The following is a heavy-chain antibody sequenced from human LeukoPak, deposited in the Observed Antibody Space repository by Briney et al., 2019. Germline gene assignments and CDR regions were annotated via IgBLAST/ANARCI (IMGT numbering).Heavy chain of an antibody. V-gene: IGHV1-46*01. D-gene: IGHD3-3*01. CDR1: GYTFTSNY. Sequence: GASVKVSCKAFGYTFTSNYMHWVRQAPGQGPEWMGVISPSGGSTTYAQKFQGRVTLTRDMSTSTDYLELSSLRSEDTAVYYCARERSDFWSGYYDGFDYWGQGTLVTVSS. CDR3: ARERSDFWSGYYDGFDY. J-gene: IGHJ4*02. CDR2: ISPSGGST.